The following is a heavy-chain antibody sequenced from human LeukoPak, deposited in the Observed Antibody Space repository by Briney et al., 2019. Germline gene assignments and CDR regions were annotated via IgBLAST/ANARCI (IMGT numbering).Heavy chain of an antibody. V-gene: IGHV3-23*01. CDR2: ISGSGGST. CDR3: AKGVLLYFDWTHYYYYGMDV. CDR1: GFTFSSYA. D-gene: IGHD3-9*01. J-gene: IGHJ6*02. Sequence: GGSLRLSCAASGFTFSSYAMSWVRQAPGKGLEWVSAISGSGGSTYYADSVKGRFTISRDNSKNTLYLQMNSLRAEDTAVYYCAKGVLLYFDWTHYYYYGMDVWGQGTTVTVSS.